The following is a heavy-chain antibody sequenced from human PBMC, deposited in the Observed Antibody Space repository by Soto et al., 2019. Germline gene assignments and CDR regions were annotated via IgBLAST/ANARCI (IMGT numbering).Heavy chain of an antibody. CDR1: GGTFSSYT. D-gene: IGHD6-13*01. Sequence: QVQLVQSGAEVKKPGSSVKVSCKASGGTFSSYTISWVRQAPGQGLEWMGRIIPILGIANYAQKFQGRVTITADKSTSTAYMELSSLRSEDTAVYYCATDSSSWFTPYYYYYGMDVWGQGTTVTVSS. CDR2: IIPILGIA. J-gene: IGHJ6*02. CDR3: ATDSSSWFTPYYYYYGMDV. V-gene: IGHV1-69*02.